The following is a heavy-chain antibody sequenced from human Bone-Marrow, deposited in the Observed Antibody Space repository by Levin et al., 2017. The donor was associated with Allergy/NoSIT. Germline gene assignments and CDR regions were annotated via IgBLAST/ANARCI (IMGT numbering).Heavy chain of an antibody. Sequence: SETLSLTCAVSGYSISSGYYWGWIRQPPGKGLEWIGSIYHSGSTYYNPSLKSRVTISVDTSKNQFSLKLSSVTTADTAVYYCVRDHYGSGYYYYYYYMDVWGKGTTVTVSS. V-gene: IGHV4-38-2*02. CDR3: VRDHYGSGYYYYYYYMDV. CDR2: IYHSGST. D-gene: IGHD3-10*01. CDR1: GYSISSGYY. J-gene: IGHJ6*03.